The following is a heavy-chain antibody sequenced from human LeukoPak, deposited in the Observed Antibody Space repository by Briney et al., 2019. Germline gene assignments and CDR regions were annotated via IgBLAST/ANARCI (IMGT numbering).Heavy chain of an antibody. CDR3: ARETTGLARYFDY. D-gene: IGHD4-11*01. V-gene: IGHV4-4*07. J-gene: IGHJ4*02. Sequence: PSETLSLTCTVSGNSISSYYWSWIRQPAGKGLEWVGRIYTSGSTNYNPSLKSRVTMSVDTSKNQFSLNLSSVTAADTAFYYCARETTGLARYFDYWGQGTLVTVSS. CDR2: IYTSGST. CDR1: GNSISSYY.